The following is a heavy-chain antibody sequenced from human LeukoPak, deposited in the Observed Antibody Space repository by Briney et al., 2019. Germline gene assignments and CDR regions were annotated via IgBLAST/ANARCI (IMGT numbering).Heavy chain of an antibody. J-gene: IGHJ4*02. CDR2: ILHSGST. CDR1: GGSITSDTYY. D-gene: IGHD3-3*01. Sequence: SQTLSLTCDVSGGSITSDTYYWSWVRQPPGKGLEWIGYILHSGSTHQNPSLKSRVTISVDTSKSQFSLKLSSVTAADTAVYYCANTRDFWNGYFDNWGQGTLVTVSS. V-gene: IGHV4-30-2*01. CDR3: ANTRDFWNGYFDN.